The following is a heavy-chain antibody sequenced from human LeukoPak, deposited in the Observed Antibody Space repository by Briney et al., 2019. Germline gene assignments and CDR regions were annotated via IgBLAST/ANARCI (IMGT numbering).Heavy chain of an antibody. Sequence: SETLSLTCALSGGSFSTSSYYWGWIRQPPGEGLEWIGSIYHSGSTYYNPSLKSRVTISVDTSKNQFSLKLNSVTAADTAVYYCATTTLTLGYYYYYMDVWDRGTTVTVSS. CDR2: IYHSGST. CDR1: GGSFSTSSYY. J-gene: IGHJ6*03. V-gene: IGHV4-39*01. D-gene: IGHD4-17*01. CDR3: ATTTLTLGYYYYYMDV.